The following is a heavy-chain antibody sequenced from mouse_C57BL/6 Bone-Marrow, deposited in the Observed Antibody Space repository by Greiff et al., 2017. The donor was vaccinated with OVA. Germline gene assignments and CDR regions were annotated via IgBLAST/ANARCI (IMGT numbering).Heavy chain of an antibody. D-gene: IGHD5-1-1*01. CDR3: ARGNTGYFVS. J-gene: IGHJ2*01. Sequence: EVMLVESGGGLVKPGGSLKLSCAASGFTFSDYGMHWVRQAPEKGLEWVAYISCGSSTIYYADTVKGRFTIFRDNAKNTLFLQMTSLRSEDTGMSYCARGNTGYFVSWGQGTTLTVSS. V-gene: IGHV5-17*01. CDR2: ISCGSSTI. CDR1: GFTFSDYG.